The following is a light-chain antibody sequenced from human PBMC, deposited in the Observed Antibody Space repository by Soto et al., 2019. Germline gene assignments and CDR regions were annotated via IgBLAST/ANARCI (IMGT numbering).Light chain of an antibody. V-gene: IGKV1-39*01. J-gene: IGKJ5*01. CDR2: AAS. CDR1: HSISTY. Sequence: DIQMTQSPSSLSASVGYMVTSTCRASHSISTYLNWYQHKPGKAPNLLIYAASSLQSGVPSRFSGSGSGTDFTLTISGLQPEDFATYYCQQSFSTLNCGQGTRREIK. CDR3: QQSFSTLN.